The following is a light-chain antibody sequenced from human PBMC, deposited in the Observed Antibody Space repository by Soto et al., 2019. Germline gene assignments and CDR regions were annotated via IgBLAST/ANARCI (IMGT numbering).Light chain of an antibody. J-gene: IGKJ1*01. CDR3: QQYNNYFWA. Sequence: DVVMTQSPLSLPVTLGQPSSISCSANQSRVHSDGIAYFSWFQQRPGRSPRRLIYKVSNRDSGVPARFSGSGSGTEFTLTISSLQPDDLATYYCQQYNNYFWAFGQGTKVDIK. V-gene: IGKV2-30*02. CDR2: KVS. CDR1: QSRVHSDGIAY.